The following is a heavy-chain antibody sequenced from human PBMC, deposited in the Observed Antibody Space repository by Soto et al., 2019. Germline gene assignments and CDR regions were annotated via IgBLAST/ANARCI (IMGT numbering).Heavy chain of an antibody. J-gene: IGHJ4*02. CDR1: GGSISSYY. V-gene: IGHV4-59*01. CDR3: ARDDYGDYPLDY. CDR2: IYYSGST. D-gene: IGHD4-17*01. Sequence: QVQLQESGPGLVKPSETLSLTCTVSGGSISSYYWSWIRQPPGKGLEWIGYIYYSGSTNYNPSLKSRVTISVDTSKNQFSLKLSSVTAADTAVYYCARDDYGDYPLDYWGQGTLVTVSS.